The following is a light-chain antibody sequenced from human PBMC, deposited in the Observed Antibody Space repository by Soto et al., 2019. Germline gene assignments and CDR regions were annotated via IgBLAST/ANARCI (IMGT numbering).Light chain of an antibody. CDR1: QSVSSN. CDR2: GAS. CDR3: QQYNNWPLMYT. V-gene: IGKV3-15*01. J-gene: IGKJ2*01. Sequence: EIVMTQSPATLSVSPGERATLSCRASQSVSSNLAWYQQKPGQAPRLLIYGASTRATGIPARFSGSGSGTEFTLTISSLQSEDFAVYYCQQYNNWPLMYTFGQGTK.